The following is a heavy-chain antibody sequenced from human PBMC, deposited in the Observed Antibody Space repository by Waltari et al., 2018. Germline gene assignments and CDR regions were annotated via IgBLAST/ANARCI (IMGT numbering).Heavy chain of an antibody. J-gene: IGHJ4*02. CDR3: SKDIPYTGGGAMKY. D-gene: IGHD6-19*01. CDR1: GLPSRYVW. V-gene: IGHV3-15*01. CDR2: IKSKYDGGTA. Sequence: EVHLVESGGGLVHHGGALRLSCAASGLPSRYVWMPRVPPATGKGPEWIGHIKSKYDGGTADYTESVKGRFTISRDDSRNMVYLEMNSLKTEDTAVYYCSKDIPYTGGGAMKYWGQGTQVTVSS.